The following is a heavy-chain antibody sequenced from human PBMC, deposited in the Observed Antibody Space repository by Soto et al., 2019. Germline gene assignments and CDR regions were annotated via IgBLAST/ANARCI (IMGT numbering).Heavy chain of an antibody. Sequence: EVQLVESGGGLVQPGGSLRLSGAASGFTFSSYDIHWVRQATGKGLEWVSGIGTAGDTYYAGSVKGRFTISRENAKNYLYLPMNSLRAGDTAVYYCERGEVGIDLWGQGTLVAVSS. J-gene: IGHJ5*02. CDR1: GFTFSSYD. CDR3: ERGEVGIDL. V-gene: IGHV3-13*04. CDR2: IGTAGDT. D-gene: IGHD3-16*01.